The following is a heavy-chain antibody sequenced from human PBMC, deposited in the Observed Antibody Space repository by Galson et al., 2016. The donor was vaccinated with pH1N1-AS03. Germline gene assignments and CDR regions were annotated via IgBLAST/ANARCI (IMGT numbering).Heavy chain of an antibody. CDR3: ATYMAGEGGRGY. CDR2: VDYNVGT. V-gene: IGHV4-39*02. CDR1: GASTSSRSYH. D-gene: IGHD3-10*01. Sequence: ETLSLTCSVSGASTSSRSYHWVWIRQPPGKGLEWIGIVDYNVGTYYNPSLKSRVTIPADTSNNRFSLKLTSVTAADTAIYYCATYMAGEGGRGYWGPGTLVTVSS. J-gene: IGHJ4*02.